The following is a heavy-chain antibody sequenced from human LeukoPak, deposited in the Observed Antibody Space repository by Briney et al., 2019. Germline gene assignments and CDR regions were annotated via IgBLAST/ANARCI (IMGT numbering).Heavy chain of an antibody. CDR2: IYYSGST. CDR1: GGSISSYH. CDR3: ARVDQQWLVGLSAFDI. V-gene: IGHV4-59*12. D-gene: IGHD6-19*01. Sequence: SETLSLTCTVSGGSISSYHWSWIRQPPGKGLECIGYIYYSGSTHYNPSLKSRVTISVDTSKNQFSLKLSSVTAADTAVYYCARVDQQWLVGLSAFDIWGQGTMVTVSS. J-gene: IGHJ3*02.